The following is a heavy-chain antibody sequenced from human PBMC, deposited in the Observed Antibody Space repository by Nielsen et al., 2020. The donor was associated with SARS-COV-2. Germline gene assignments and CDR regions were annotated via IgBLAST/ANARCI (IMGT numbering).Heavy chain of an antibody. CDR3: ARSGDYSDGAGWFDP. CDR2: INHSGST. V-gene: IGHV4-34*01. D-gene: IGHD4-17*01. J-gene: IGHJ5*02. Sequence: SETLSLTCAVYGGSFSGYYWNWIRQPPGKGLEWIGEINHSGSTNYNPSLKSRVTISVDTSKNQFSLKLSSVTAADTAVYYCARSGDYSDGAGWFDPWGQGTLVTVSS. CDR1: GGSFSGYY.